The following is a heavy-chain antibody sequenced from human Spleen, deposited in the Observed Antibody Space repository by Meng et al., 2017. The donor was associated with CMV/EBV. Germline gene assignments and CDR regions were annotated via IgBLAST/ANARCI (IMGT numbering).Heavy chain of an antibody. Sequence: GESLKISCTASGFIFGDYAMSWVRQAPGKGLEWVGFIRTKGYGGTTEYAASVKGRFTIPRDDSKSIAYLQMNSLKTEDTAVYYCTRESGRFLEWVDYWGQGTLVTVSS. CDR3: TRESGRFLEWVDY. CDR1: GFIFGDYA. V-gene: IGHV3-49*04. J-gene: IGHJ4*02. D-gene: IGHD3-3*01. CDR2: IRTKGYGGTT.